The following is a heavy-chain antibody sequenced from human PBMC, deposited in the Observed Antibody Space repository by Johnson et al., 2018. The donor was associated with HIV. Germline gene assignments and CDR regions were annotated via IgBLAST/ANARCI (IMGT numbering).Heavy chain of an antibody. CDR2: IGTAGNT. CDR3: ARHAGGDFTYGLFQH. V-gene: IGHV3-23*04. Sequence: VQLVESGGGLVQPGRSLRLSCTASGFTFGDYAMSWVRQAPGKGLEWVSAIGTAGNTYYPGSVKGRFTIFRDNAKNSLYIQMSGLREEDTALYYCARHAGGDFTYGLFQHWGRGTLVTVSS. CDR1: GFTFGDYA. D-gene: IGHD4-17*01. J-gene: IGHJ1*01.